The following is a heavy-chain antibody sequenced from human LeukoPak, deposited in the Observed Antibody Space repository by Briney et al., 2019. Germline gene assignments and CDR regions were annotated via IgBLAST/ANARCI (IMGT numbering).Heavy chain of an antibody. CDR1: GYTFTGYY. Sequence: ASVKVSCKASGYTFTGYYMHWVRQAPGQGLEWMEWISPNSGGTNYAQKFQGRVTMTRDTSISTAYMELSRLRSDDTAVYYCARDKTVVVPAASDYWGQGTLVTVSS. D-gene: IGHD2-2*01. CDR2: ISPNSGGT. J-gene: IGHJ4*02. CDR3: ARDKTVVVPAASDY. V-gene: IGHV1-2*02.